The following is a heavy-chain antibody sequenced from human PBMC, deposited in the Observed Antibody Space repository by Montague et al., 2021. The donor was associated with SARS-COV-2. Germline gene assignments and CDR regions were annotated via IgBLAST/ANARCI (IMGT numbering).Heavy chain of an antibody. V-gene: IGHV4-59*01. Sequence: SETLSLTCTVSGGSTSSYYWSWIRQPPGKGLEWIGYIYYSGSTNYNPSLKSRVAISVDTSKNQFSLKLSSVTAADTAVYYCARVFPRWLHFDPYCDFWGQGTLVTVSS. CDR1: GGSTSSYY. D-gene: IGHD5-24*01. CDR2: IYYSGST. J-gene: IGHJ4*02. CDR3: ARVFPRWLHFDPYCDF.